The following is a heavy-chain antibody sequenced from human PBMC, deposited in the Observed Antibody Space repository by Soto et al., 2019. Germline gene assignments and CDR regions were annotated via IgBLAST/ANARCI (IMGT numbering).Heavy chain of an antibody. J-gene: IGHJ4*02. Sequence: SETLSLTCGVSGGSLSDYYWSWIRQPPGKGLEWIGDINYSGSTNLNPSLKSRVTISVDMSKNQFSLNLSSVTAADTALYYCARGLEDYGDGEFDYWGQGTLVTVSS. CDR1: GGSLSDYY. CDR2: INYSGST. V-gene: IGHV4-34*01. CDR3: ARGLEDYGDGEFDY. D-gene: IGHD4-17*01.